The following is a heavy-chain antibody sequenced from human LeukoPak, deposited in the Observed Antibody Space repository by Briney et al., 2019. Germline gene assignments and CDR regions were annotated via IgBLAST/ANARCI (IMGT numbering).Heavy chain of an antibody. J-gene: IGHJ6*03. V-gene: IGHV3-21*01. CDR3: ARDPYSGSYGNYYYYYFMDV. CDR2: ISSSSSYM. Sequence: GGSLRLSCAASGFTFSSYSMNWVRQAPGKGLEWVSSISSSSSYMYYADSVKGRFTISRDNAKNSLYLQMNSLRAEDTAVYYCARDPYSGSYGNYYYYYFMDVWGKGTTVTISS. D-gene: IGHD1-26*01. CDR1: GFTFSSYS.